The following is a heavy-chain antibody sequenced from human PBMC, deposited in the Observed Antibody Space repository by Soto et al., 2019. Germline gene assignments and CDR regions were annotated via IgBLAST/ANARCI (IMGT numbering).Heavy chain of an antibody. CDR1: GFTFSSYW. Sequence: GGSLRLSCAASGFTFSSYWMHWVRQAPGKGLVWVSRINSDGSSTSYADSVKGRFTISRDNAKNTLYLQMNSLRADDTAVYYCARRSADYGFDYWGQGTLVTVSS. J-gene: IGHJ4*02. D-gene: IGHD4-17*01. CDR2: INSDGSST. CDR3: ARRSADYGFDY. V-gene: IGHV3-74*01.